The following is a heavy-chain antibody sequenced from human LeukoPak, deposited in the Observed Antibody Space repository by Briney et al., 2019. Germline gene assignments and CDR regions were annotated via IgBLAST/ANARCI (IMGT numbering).Heavy chain of an antibody. CDR1: GVSVTSYY. V-gene: IGHV4-59*08. Sequence: PSETLSLTCTVSGVSVTSYYWTWIRQPPGKGLEWTGSMYYSANANYNPSLNSRVSMSVDPSKNQFSLRLSSVTAADTAIYYCARRRTPDYWFDPWGQGTLVTVSS. CDR2: MYYSANA. CDR3: ARRRTPDYWFDP. D-gene: IGHD1-14*01. J-gene: IGHJ5*02.